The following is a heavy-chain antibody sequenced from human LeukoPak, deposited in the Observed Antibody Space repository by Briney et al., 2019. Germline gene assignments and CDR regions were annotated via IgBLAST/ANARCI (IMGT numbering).Heavy chain of an antibody. Sequence: GGSLRLSCAASGFTFSSYGMHWVRQAPGKGLEWVAVICYDGSNKYYADSVKGRFTISRDNSKNTLYLQMNSLRAEDTAVYYCARNSYYYDSSGYYPGAFDIWGQGTMVTVSS. CDR2: ICYDGSNK. CDR3: ARNSYYYDSSGYYPGAFDI. V-gene: IGHV3-33*01. J-gene: IGHJ3*02. D-gene: IGHD3-22*01. CDR1: GFTFSSYG.